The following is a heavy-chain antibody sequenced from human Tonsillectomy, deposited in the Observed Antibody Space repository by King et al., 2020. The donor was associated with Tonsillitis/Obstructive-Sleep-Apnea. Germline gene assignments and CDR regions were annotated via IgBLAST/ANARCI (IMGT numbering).Heavy chain of an antibody. V-gene: IGHV3-30*04. J-gene: IGHJ6*03. CDR2: ISYDGSNK. D-gene: IGHD3-3*01. CDR1: GFTFSSYA. Sequence: VQLVESGGGVVQPGRSLRLSCAASGFTFSSYAIHWGRQAPGKGLEWVAVISYDGSNKYYADSVKGRFTISRDNSKNTLYLQMNRLRAEETAVYYCARGPITGDYYTTYYYYYYMDVWGKGTTVTVSS. CDR3: ARGPITGDYYTTYYYYYYMDV.